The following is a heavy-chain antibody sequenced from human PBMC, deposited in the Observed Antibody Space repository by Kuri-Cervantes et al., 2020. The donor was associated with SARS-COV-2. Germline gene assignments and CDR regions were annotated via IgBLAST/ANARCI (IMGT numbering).Heavy chain of an antibody. Sequence: ASVKVSCKASGYTFTGYYMHWVRQAPGQGLEWMGWINPNSGGTNYAQKFQGRATMTRDTSISTAYMELSRLRSDDTAVYYCARVGPLRYSSSWEHVYWGQGTLVTVSS. V-gene: IGHV1-2*02. D-gene: IGHD6-13*01. CDR2: INPNSGGT. J-gene: IGHJ4*02. CDR1: GYTFTGYY. CDR3: ARVGPLRYSSSWEHVY.